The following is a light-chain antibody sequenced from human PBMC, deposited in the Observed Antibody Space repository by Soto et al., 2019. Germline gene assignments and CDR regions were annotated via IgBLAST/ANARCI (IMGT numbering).Light chain of an antibody. Sequence: PSAGGAPGASVTISRPGNTRDVGGYNYASWYHQHPGKAPKLMSYEVSKRPSGVPDRFSGSKSGNTASLTVSGLQAEDEADYYCSSYAGSNNFVVFGTGTKVTVL. J-gene: IGLJ1*01. CDR1: TRDVGGYNY. V-gene: IGLV2-8*01. CDR2: EVS. CDR3: SSYAGSNNFVV.